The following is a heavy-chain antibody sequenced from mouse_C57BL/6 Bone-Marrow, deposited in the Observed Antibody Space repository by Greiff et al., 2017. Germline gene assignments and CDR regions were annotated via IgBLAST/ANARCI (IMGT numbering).Heavy chain of an antibody. CDR2: MHPNGGSP. V-gene: IGHV1-64*01. D-gene: IGHD2-4*01. Sequence: QFQLQQSGAELVKPGASVKLSCKASGYTFTNYWMHWVKQRPGQGLEWIGMMHPNGGSPDYNEKFKSEATLSVDKSSRTAYMELSSLTSEDSAVFYCAKSYDYDDYTMDYWGQGTSVTVSS. J-gene: IGHJ4*01. CDR3: AKSYDYDDYTMDY. CDR1: GYTFTNYW.